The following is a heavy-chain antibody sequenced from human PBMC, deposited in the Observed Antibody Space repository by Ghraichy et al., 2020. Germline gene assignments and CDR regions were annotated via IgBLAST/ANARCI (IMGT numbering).Heavy chain of an antibody. D-gene: IGHD4-17*01. V-gene: IGHV3-7*03. CDR2: IKQDGIEK. CDR1: GFTFSSYW. CDR3: ARDDDGDLDY. J-gene: IGHJ4*02. Sequence: GGSLRLSCAASGFTFSSYWMAWVRQAPGKGPEWVANIKQDGIEKHYVDSVRGRFTISRDNAKNSLYLQMNSLRAEDTALYYCARDDDGDLDYWGQGTLVTVPS.